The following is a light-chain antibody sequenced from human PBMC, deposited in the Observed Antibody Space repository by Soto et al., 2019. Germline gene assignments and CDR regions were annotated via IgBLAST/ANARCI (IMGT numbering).Light chain of an antibody. CDR2: KAS. V-gene: IGKV1-5*03. CDR1: QNVNTW. CDR3: QQYKDYWT. Sequence: DIQMTQSPTSLSASVGDRVTITCRASQNVNTWLAWYQRKPGKAPKLLIHKASNLESGVPSRFSGSGSGTEFTLTISSLQPDDFANYYCQQYKDYWTFGQGTKVEIK. J-gene: IGKJ1*01.